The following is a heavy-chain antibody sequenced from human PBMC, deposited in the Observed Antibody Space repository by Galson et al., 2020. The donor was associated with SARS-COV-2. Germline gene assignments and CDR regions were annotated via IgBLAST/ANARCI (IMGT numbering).Heavy chain of an antibody. J-gene: IGHJ6*03. CDR1: GGSISRGGYY. V-gene: IGHV4-31*01. CDR2: IYYTGTT. D-gene: IGHD3-3*01. Sequence: SETLSLTCSVSGGSISRGGYYWSWIRQYPGMGLEWIGYIYYTGTTYYNPSLKSLVTISVDKSKNEFSLKLSSVTAADTAVYYCARTAQDYDSWSGYGGYYYYMDVWGKGTTVTVSS. CDR3: ARTAQDYDSWSGYGGYYYYMDV.